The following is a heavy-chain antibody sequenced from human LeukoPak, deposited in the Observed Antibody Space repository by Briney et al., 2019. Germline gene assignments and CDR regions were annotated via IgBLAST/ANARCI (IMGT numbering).Heavy chain of an antibody. V-gene: IGHV3-64D*06. J-gene: IGHJ4*02. CDR2: ISSNGGST. CDR3: VKGQTPEMYSGTHYFDY. D-gene: IGHD1-26*01. CDR1: GFTFSSYA. Sequence: QSGGSLRLSCSASGFTFSSYAMHWVRQAPGKGLEYVSAISSNGGSTYYADSVKGRFTISRDNSKNTLYLQMSSLRAEDTAVYYCVKGQTPEMYSGTHYFDYWGQGTLVTVSS.